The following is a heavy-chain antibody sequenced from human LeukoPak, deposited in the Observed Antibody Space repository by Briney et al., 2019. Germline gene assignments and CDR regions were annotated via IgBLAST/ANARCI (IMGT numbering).Heavy chain of an antibody. J-gene: IGHJ5*02. Sequence: SETLSLTCTVSGVSTSGGYWSWIRQPAGKGLEWMGRISTSVPTYYNPSLKSRVTMSLDTSENQFSLKVNSVTAADTAVYYCARGYGSGSYPTWGQGTLVTVSS. CDR1: GVSTSGGY. CDR3: ARGYGSGSYPT. D-gene: IGHD3-10*01. CDR2: ISTSVPT. V-gene: IGHV4-4*07.